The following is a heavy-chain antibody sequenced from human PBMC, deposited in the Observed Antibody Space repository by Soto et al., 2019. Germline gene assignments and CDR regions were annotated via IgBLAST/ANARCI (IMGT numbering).Heavy chain of an antibody. D-gene: IGHD3-3*01. CDR2: IYYSGST. CDR1: GGKSVDYG. CDR3: ARAGHDYDFWSGTPVGWFDP. V-gene: IGHV4-61*08. Sequence: SEPLCDRKSVAGGKSVDYGCSWIRQHPRKGLEWIGYIYYSGSTNYNPSLKSRVTISVDTSKNQFSLKLSSVTAADTAVYYCARAGHDYDFWSGTPVGWFDPWGQGTLVTVSS. J-gene: IGHJ5*02.